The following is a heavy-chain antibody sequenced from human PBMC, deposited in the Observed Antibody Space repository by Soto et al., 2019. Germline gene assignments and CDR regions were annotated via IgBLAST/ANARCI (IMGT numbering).Heavy chain of an antibody. CDR1: GGTFSSYA. CDR3: AVTGPSSSYDLGYYYGMDV. CDR2: IIPIFGTA. J-gene: IGHJ6*02. D-gene: IGHD1-20*01. V-gene: IGHV1-69*06. Sequence: AASVKVSCKASGGTFSSYAISWVRQAPGQGLEWMGGIIPIFGTANYAQKFQGRVTITADKSTSTAYMELSSLRSEDTAVYYCAVTGPSSSYDLGYYYGMDVWGQGTTVTVSS.